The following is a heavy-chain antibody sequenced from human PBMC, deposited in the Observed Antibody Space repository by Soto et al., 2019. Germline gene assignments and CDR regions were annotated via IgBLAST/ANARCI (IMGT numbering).Heavy chain of an antibody. V-gene: IGHV4-59*01. J-gene: IGHJ4*02. CDR3: AREKMVRGAYFDY. Sequence: SETLSLTCTVSGGSISRYYWSWIRQPPGKGLEWIGYIYNTWTTNYNSSLKSRVTISEDTSTNQVSLKPTSVTAADTAVYYCAREKMVRGAYFDYWGQGTLVTVSS. CDR1: GGSISRYY. CDR2: IYNTWTT. D-gene: IGHD3-10*01.